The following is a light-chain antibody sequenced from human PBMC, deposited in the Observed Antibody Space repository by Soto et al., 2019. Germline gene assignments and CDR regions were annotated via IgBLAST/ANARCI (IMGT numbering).Light chain of an antibody. CDR1: QSVSSSH. J-gene: IGKJ1*01. V-gene: IGKV3-20*01. Sequence: GLKQSVVAVSLSKGGRATLSCRASQSVSSSHLAWYQQKPGQAPRLVIHGASSRATGIPDRFSGSGSGTDFTLTISRMEPEDLAVYYCQQYGSPPVPFGQGTNVAI. CDR3: QQYGSPPVP. CDR2: GAS.